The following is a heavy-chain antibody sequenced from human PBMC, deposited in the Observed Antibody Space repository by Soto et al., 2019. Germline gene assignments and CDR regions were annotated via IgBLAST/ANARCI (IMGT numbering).Heavy chain of an antibody. CDR2: IIPIFGTA. V-gene: IGHV1-69*06. D-gene: IGHD1-26*01. Sequence: SVKVSCKASGGTFSSYAISWARQAPGQGLEWMGGIIPIFGTANYAQKFQGRVTITADKSTSTAYMELSSLRSEDTAVYYCARVGSYYASAFDIWGQGTMVTVSS. CDR3: ARVGSYYASAFDI. CDR1: GGTFSSYA. J-gene: IGHJ3*02.